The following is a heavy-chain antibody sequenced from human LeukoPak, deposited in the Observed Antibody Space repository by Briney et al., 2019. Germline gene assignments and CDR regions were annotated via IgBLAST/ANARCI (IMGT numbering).Heavy chain of an antibody. D-gene: IGHD6-19*01. V-gene: IGHV1-2*02. CDR2: INPNSGGT. CDR1: GYTFTGYY. J-gene: IGHJ6*02. Sequence: ASVKVSCKASGYTFTGYYMHWVRQAPGQGLEWMGWINPNSGGTNYAQKFQGRVTMTRDTSISTAYMELSRLRSDDTAVYYCARVGQGRVREPLRYYGMDVWGQGPTVTFSS. CDR3: ARVGQGRVREPLRYYGMDV.